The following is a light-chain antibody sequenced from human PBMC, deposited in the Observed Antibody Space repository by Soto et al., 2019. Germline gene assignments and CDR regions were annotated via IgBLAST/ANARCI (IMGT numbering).Light chain of an antibody. J-gene: IGKJ1*01. V-gene: IGKV3-15*01. CDR3: QQYNNWPPDRT. Sequence: EIVMTQSPATLSVSPGERATLSCRASQSVSSNLAWYQQKPGQAPRLLIYGASTRATGIPAGFSGSGSGTEFTLTVSSLQSADFAIDCCQQYNNWPPDRTFGQGTKVEIK. CDR1: QSVSSN. CDR2: GAS.